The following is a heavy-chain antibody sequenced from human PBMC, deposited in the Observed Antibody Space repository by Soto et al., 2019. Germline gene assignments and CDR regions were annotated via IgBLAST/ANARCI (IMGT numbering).Heavy chain of an antibody. CDR2: INHNGST. V-gene: IGHV4-34*01. CDR1: GGSFSGYY. D-gene: IGHD3-10*01. J-gene: IGHJ3*02. Sequence: ASETLSLTCAVYGGSFSGYYWSWIRQPPGKGLEWIGEINHNGSTNYNPSLKSRVTISVDTSKNQFSLKLSSVTAADTAVYYCARPPYYYGVHDAFDIWGQGTMVTVSS. CDR3: ARPPYYYGVHDAFDI.